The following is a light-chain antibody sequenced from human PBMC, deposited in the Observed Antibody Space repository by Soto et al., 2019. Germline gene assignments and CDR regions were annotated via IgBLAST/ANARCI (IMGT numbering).Light chain of an antibody. J-gene: IGKJ1*01. CDR3: QQYNSYSWT. CDR1: QSINTW. CDR2: KAS. V-gene: IGKV1-5*03. Sequence: DIQMTQSPSTLSASVGDRVTITCRASQSINTWLAWYQQKPGKAPNLLIYKASSLQSGVPSRFSGSGSGTEFTLTISSLQPDDFATYHCQQYNSYSWTFGRGTKVEIK.